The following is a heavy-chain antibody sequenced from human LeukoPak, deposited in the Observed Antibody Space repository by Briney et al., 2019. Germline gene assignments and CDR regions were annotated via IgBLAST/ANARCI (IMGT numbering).Heavy chain of an antibody. CDR3: ATNSYDFDY. Sequence: GGSLRLSCAASGFTFSSYGVHWVRQAPGKGLEWVAVISYDGSNKYYADSVKGRFTISRDNSKNTLYLQMNSLRAEDTAVYYCATNSYDFDYWGQGTLVTVSS. CDR2: ISYDGSNK. D-gene: IGHD5-18*01. V-gene: IGHV3-30*03. CDR1: GFTFSSYG. J-gene: IGHJ4*02.